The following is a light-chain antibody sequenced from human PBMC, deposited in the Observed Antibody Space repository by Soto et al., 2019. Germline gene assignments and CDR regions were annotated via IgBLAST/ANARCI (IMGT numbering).Light chain of an antibody. V-gene: IGLV2-14*03. CDR3: NSYTSSSTYV. CDR2: DVS. CDR1: SGDVGGYNY. Sequence: QSALTQPVSVSGSPGQSITISCTGTSGDVGGYNYVSWYQQHPRKAPKLMIYDVSNRPSGVSNRFSGSKSGNTASLTISGLQAEDEADYYCNSYTSSSTYVFGTGTKLTVL. J-gene: IGLJ1*01.